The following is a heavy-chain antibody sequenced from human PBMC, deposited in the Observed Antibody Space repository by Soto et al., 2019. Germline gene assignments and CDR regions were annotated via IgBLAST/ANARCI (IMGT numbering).Heavy chain of an antibody. CDR2: IWYDGSNK. Sequence: QVQLVESGGGVVQPGRSLRLSCAASGFTFSSYGMHWVRQAPGKGLEWVAVIWYDGSNKYYADSVKGRFTISRDNSKNTLYLQMNSLRAEDTAVYYCARAHPYYYGSGSAFDYWGQGTLVTVSS. CDR1: GFTFSSYG. J-gene: IGHJ4*02. D-gene: IGHD3-10*01. CDR3: ARAHPYYYGSGSAFDY. V-gene: IGHV3-33*01.